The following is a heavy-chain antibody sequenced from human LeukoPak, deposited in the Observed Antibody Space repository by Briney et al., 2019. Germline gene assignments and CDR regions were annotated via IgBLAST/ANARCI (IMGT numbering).Heavy chain of an antibody. CDR1: VYTFTSYY. V-gene: IGHV1-46*01. CDR2: INPSGGRT. CDR3: ARDCSSTSCRRDF. J-gene: IGHJ4*02. D-gene: IGHD2-2*01. Sequence: GASVKVSCKASVYTFTSYYMHWVRQARGQGGEWMGIINPSGGRTSYAQKFQGRVTMTRDTSTSTDYMELSSLSSADTAGCYCARDCSSTSCRRDFWGQGTLVTVSS.